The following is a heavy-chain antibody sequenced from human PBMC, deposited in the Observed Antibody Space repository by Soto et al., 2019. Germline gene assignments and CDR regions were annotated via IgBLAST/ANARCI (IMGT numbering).Heavy chain of an antibody. CDR3: ARVAAEKTAFDI. Sequence: GGSLRLSCAASGFTFSSYDMHWVRQATGKGLEWVSAIGTAGDTYYPGSVKGRFTISRENAKNSLYLQMNSLRAEDTAVYYCARVAAEKTAFDIWGQGTMVTVSS. V-gene: IGHV3-13*01. CDR1: GFTFSSYD. D-gene: IGHD6-13*01. CDR2: IGTAGDT. J-gene: IGHJ3*02.